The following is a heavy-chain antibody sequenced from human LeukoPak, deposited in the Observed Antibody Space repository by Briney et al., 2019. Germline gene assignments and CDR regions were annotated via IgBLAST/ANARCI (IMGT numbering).Heavy chain of an antibody. J-gene: IGHJ6*02. D-gene: IGHD3-22*01. V-gene: IGHV4-59*01. CDR3: ARDQYYDSSGYPYYYYGMDV. CDR2: IYYSGST. CDR1: GGSISSYY. Sequence: SETLSLTCTVSGGSISSYYWSWIRQPPGKGLEWIGYIYYSGSTNYNPSLKSRVTISVDTSKNQFSLKLSSVTAADTAVYYCARDQYYDSSGYPYYYYGMDVWGQGTTVTVSS.